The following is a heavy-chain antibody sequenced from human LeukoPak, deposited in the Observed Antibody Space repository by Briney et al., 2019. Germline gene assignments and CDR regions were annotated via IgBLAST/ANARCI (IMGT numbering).Heavy chain of an antibody. V-gene: IGHV3-23*01. Sequence: GGSLRLSCATSGFTFVDYGLSWVRRAPGKGLEWVSAISGSGGSTYYADSVKGRFTISRDNSKNTLYLQMNSLRAEDTAVYYCAKGGGDYGSGSYLGFDYWGQGTLVTVSS. CDR2: ISGSGGST. J-gene: IGHJ4*02. CDR3: AKGGGDYGSGSYLGFDY. CDR1: GFTFVDYG. D-gene: IGHD3-10*01.